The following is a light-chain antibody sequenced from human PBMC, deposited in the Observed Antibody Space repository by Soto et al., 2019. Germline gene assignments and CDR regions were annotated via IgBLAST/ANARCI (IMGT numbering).Light chain of an antibody. V-gene: IGKV3-11*01. CDR1: QSVSSY. CDR3: QQRSNWPT. J-gene: IGKJ5*01. CDR2: DAS. Sequence: EIVLTQSPATLSLSPGERATLSCRASQSVSSYLAWYQQKPGQAPRLLIYDASNRATGIPARFSCSGSGTDFTLAISSLEPEYFAVYYCQQRSNWPTFGQGTRLEIK.